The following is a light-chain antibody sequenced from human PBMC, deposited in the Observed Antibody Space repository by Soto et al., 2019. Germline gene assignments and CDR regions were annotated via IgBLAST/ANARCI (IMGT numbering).Light chain of an antibody. CDR2: DNN. V-gene: IGLV1-51*01. CDR3: GTWDSSLSAVV. Sequence: QCALTQPPSVSAAPGQRVTISCSGSSSNIGNNYVSWYQQLPGTAPKLLIYDNNKRPSGIPDRFSGSKSGTSATLGITGLQTGDEADYYCGTWDSSLSAVVFGGGTKVTVL. J-gene: IGLJ2*01. CDR1: SSNIGNNY.